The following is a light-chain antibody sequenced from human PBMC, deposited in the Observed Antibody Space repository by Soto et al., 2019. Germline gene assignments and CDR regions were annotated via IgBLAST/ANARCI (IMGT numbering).Light chain of an antibody. V-gene: IGLV3-25*02. CDR2: KDT. CDR1: VLPKQN. J-gene: IGLJ2*01. CDR3: QSADSSGGYHVI. Sequence: SYELTQPPSVSVSPGQTARITGSGDVLPKQNAYWYQQKPGQAPVLMIYKDTERPSGIPERFSGSSSGTIVTLTISGVQAEDEADYYCQSADSSGGYHVIFGGGTKLTVL.